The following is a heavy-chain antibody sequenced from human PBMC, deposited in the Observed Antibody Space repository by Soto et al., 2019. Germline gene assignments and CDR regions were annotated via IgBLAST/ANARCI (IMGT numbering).Heavy chain of an antibody. CDR2: IYYSGST. CDR1: GGSISSYY. V-gene: IGHV4-59*01. D-gene: IGHD6-13*01. Sequence: PSETLSLTCTVSGGSISSYYWSWIRQPPGKGLEWIGYIYYSGSTNYNPSLKSRVTISVDTSKNQFSLKLSSVTAADTAVYYCASGGKIASACTIQPHHYCMDVWGQGTTLTVSS. J-gene: IGHJ6*02. CDR3: ASGGKIASACTIQPHHYCMDV.